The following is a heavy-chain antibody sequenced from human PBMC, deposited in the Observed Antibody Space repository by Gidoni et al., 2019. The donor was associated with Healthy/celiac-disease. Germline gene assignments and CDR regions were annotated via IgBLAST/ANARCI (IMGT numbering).Heavy chain of an antibody. CDR3: ARDANYYFDY. Sequence: EVQLVETGGGLIEPGGSLRLSCAASGFTVSSNYLRWVRQAPGKGLEWVSVIYSGGSPYYADSVKGRFTISRDNSKNTLYLQMNSLRAEDTAVYYCARDANYYFDYWGQGTLVTVSS. CDR1: GFTVSSNY. V-gene: IGHV3-53*02. J-gene: IGHJ4*02. CDR2: IYSGGSP.